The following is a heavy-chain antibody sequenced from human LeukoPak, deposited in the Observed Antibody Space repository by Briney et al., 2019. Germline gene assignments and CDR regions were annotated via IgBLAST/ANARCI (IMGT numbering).Heavy chain of an antibody. Sequence: GGSLRLSCAASGFTFSSYAMSWIRQAPGKGLEWVSYISSSGSTIYYADSVKGRFTISRDNAKNSLYLQMNSLRAEDTAVYYCASTTTVTFIDYWGQGTLVTVSS. D-gene: IGHD4-17*01. CDR2: ISSSGSTI. J-gene: IGHJ4*02. V-gene: IGHV3-11*01. CDR3: ASTTTVTFIDY. CDR1: GFTFSSYA.